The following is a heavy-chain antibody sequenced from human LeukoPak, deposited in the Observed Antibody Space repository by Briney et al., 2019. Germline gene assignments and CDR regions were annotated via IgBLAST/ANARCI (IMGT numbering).Heavy chain of an antibody. CDR1: GFTFSSYI. CDR3: AREYGSGWYDY. J-gene: IGHJ4*02. D-gene: IGHD6-19*01. Sequence: GGSLRLSCAASGFTFSSYIMNWVRQAPGKGLEWVSSISSSSSYIYYAESVKGRFTISRDNAKNSLYLQMNSLTAEDTAVYYCAREYGSGWYDYWGQGTLVTVSP. V-gene: IGHV3-21*01. CDR2: ISSSSSYI.